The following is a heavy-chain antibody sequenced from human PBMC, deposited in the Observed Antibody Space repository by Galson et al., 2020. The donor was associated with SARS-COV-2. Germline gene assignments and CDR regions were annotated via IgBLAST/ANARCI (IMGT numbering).Heavy chain of an antibody. CDR1: GFTFSSYG. CDR2: ISYDGSNK. CDR3: AKGRYDSSGYCMDV. V-gene: IGHV3-30*18. Sequence: GESLKISCAASGFTFSSYGMHWVRQAPGKGLEWVAVISYDGSNKYYADSVKGRFTISRDNSKNTLYLQMNSLRAEDTAVYYCAKGRYDSSGYCMDVWGQGTTVTVSS. J-gene: IGHJ6*02. D-gene: IGHD3-22*01.